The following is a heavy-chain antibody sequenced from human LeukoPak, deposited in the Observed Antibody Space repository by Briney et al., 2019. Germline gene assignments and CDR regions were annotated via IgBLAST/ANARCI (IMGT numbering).Heavy chain of an antibody. J-gene: IGHJ6*02. CDR2: IKQDGSEK. CDR3: ARDELAKNYDILTGYYYYYYGMDV. D-gene: IGHD3-9*01. Sequence: PGGSLRLSCAASGFTFSSYWMSWVRQAPGKGLEWVANIKQDGSEKYYVDSVKGRFTISRDNAKNSLYLQMNSLRAEDTAVYYCARDELAKNYDILTGYYYYYYGMDVWGQGTTVTVSS. CDR1: GFTFSSYW. V-gene: IGHV3-7*01.